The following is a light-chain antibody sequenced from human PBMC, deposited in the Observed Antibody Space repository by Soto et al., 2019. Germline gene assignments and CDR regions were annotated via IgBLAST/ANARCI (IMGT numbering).Light chain of an antibody. CDR3: SSYAGSNNLV. CDR2: EVS. J-gene: IGLJ3*02. Sequence: QSVLTQPPSASGSPGQSVTISCTGTSSDVGGYNYVSWYQQHPGKAPKLMIYEVSKRPSGVPDRFSGSKSGNTASLTVSGLQVEYEADYYCSSYAGSNNLVFGGGTQLTVL. CDR1: SSDVGGYNY. V-gene: IGLV2-8*01.